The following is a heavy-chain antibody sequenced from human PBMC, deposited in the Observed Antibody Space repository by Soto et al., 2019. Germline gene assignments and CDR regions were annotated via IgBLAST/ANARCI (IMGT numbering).Heavy chain of an antibody. CDR2: IWYDGSNK. J-gene: IGHJ4*02. CDR1: RSIFSGYG. D-gene: IGHD1-7*01. V-gene: IGHV3-33*01. Sequence: QEHLVESGGGVVQPGRSLRLSCAASRSIFSGYGMHWVRQAPGKGLERVAVIWYDGSNKYYADSVKGRFTISRDNSKNMLYLQMDSVRVEDTAVYYCASDGIGGTVFRGFCDYWGQGTMVTVSS. CDR3: ASDGIGGTVFRGFCDY.